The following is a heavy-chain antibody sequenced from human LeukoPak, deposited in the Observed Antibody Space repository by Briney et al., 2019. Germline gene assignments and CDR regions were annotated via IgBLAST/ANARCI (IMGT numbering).Heavy chain of an antibody. CDR1: GYTFSTYW. Sequence: GESLKISCQGSGYTFSTYWLAWVRQMPGKGPEWMGIIYPGDSDTRYSPSFEGQVTISADKSINTAFLQWSSLRASDTAMYYCARHPGGCSSTSCPPLYYMDVWGKGTTVTVSS. J-gene: IGHJ6*03. D-gene: IGHD2-2*01. V-gene: IGHV5-51*01. CDR2: IYPGDSDT. CDR3: ARHPGGCSSTSCPPLYYMDV.